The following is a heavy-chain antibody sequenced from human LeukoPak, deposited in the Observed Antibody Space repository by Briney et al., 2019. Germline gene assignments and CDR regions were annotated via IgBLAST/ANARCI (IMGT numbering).Heavy chain of an antibody. D-gene: IGHD3-22*01. CDR2: ISRSGRT. Sequence: SETLSLTCAVKGVSVTDYDWSWIRQPPGKGLEWIGEISRSGRTNYNASLESRLTISVGTSKTEFSLRLTSVTVADTATYYCAKVSFDSRGHDAFDHWGQGTTVIVP. CDR3: AKVSFDSRGHDAFDH. J-gene: IGHJ3*01. CDR1: GVSVTDYD. V-gene: IGHV4-34*01.